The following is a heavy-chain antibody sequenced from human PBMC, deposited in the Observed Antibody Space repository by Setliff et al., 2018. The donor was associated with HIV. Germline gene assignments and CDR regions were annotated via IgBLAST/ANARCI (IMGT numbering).Heavy chain of an antibody. CDR1: GGSFSGYC. V-gene: IGHV4-34*01. CDR3: ARVSCSSWYSIPRYYYYSMDV. CDR2: IQHSGRI. J-gene: IGHJ6*03. D-gene: IGHD6-13*01. Sequence: PSETLSLTCAVYGGSFSGYCWSWIRQPPGKGLEWIGEIQHSGRINYNPSLRGRVTTSVDTSKNQFSLRLRSVTAADTAVYYCARVSCSSWYSIPRYYYYSMDVWGNGTTGTVSS.